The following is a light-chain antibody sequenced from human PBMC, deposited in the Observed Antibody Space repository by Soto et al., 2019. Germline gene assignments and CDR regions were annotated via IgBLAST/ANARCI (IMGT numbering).Light chain of an antibody. CDR1: HSVLYSDGNTD. CDR2: KVS. CDR3: QQGTHWPHT. J-gene: IGKJ2*01. V-gene: IGKV2-30*01. Sequence: DVVMTQSPLSLPVTRGEPASTSCRSSHSVLYSDGNTDLNWFQQRPGQSPRRLISKVSNRDSGVPDRFSGSGSGTDFTLKISRVEADDVGVYYCQQGTHWPHTFGQGTKLEIK.